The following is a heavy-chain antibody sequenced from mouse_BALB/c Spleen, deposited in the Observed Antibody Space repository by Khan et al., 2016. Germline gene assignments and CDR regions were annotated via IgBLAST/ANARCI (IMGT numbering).Heavy chain of an antibody. Sequence: EVELVESGGGLVQPGGSRKLSCAASGFTFSSFEMHWVRQAPEKGLEWVAYISSGSSTIYYADTVKGRFTISRDNPKNTLFLQMTSLSSEDTAMYYCASSTMITTIAYWGQGTLVTVAA. D-gene: IGHD2-4*01. V-gene: IGHV5-17*02. CDR2: ISSGSSTI. CDR1: GFTFSSFE. J-gene: IGHJ3*01. CDR3: ASSTMITTIAY.